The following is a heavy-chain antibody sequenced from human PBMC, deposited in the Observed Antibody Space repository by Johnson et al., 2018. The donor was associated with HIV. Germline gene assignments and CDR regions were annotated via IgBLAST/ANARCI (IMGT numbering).Heavy chain of an antibody. CDR1: GFIFSDFG. J-gene: IGHJ3*02. D-gene: IGHD5-18*01. Sequence: QVQLVESGGTVVQPGRSLRLSCAASGFIFSDFGMHWVRQAPGKGLEWVAVISHDANNKFYADSVKGRFAVSRDDSKNTLYLQMSSLRVEDTAVYYCARAYSYGAFDIWGQGTMVTVSS. CDR3: ARAYSYGAFDI. V-gene: IGHV3-30*03. CDR2: ISHDANNK.